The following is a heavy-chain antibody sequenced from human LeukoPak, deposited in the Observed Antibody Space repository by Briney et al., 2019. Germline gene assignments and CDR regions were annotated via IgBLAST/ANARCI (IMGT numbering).Heavy chain of an antibody. V-gene: IGHV4-59*12. CDR2: IYYSGST. Sequence: SETLSLTCTVSGGSISSYYWSWIRQPPGKGLEWIGYIYYSGSTNYNPSLKGRVTISVDTSKNQFSLKLSSVTAADTAVYYCARGRREIAAAGFFDYWGQGTLVTVSS. CDR1: GGSISSYY. CDR3: ARGRREIAAAGFFDY. J-gene: IGHJ4*02. D-gene: IGHD6-13*01.